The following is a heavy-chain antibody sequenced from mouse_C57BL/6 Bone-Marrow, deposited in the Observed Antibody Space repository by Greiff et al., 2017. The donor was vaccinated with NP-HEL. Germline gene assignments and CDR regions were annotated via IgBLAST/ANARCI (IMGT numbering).Heavy chain of an antibody. CDR2: IDPNSGGT. CDR1: GYTFTSYW. D-gene: IGHD1-1*01. Sequence: VQLQQSGAELVKPGASVKLSCKASGYTFTSYWMHWVKQRPGRGLEWIGRIDPNSGGTKYNEKFKSKATLTVDKPSSTAYMQLSSLTSEDSAVYYCARRTSIYYYGSSLYAMDYWGQGTSVTVSS. V-gene: IGHV1-72*01. CDR3: ARRTSIYYYGSSLYAMDY. J-gene: IGHJ4*01.